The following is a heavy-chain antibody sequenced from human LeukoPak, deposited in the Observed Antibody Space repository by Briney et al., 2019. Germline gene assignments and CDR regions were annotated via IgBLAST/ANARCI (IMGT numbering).Heavy chain of an antibody. CDR3: CGSGWFAGPFGY. V-gene: IGHV4-39*07. D-gene: IGHD6-19*01. CDR1: GGSITKNGYY. J-gene: IGHJ4*02. Sequence: PSETLSLTCSVSGGSITKNGYYWGWIRQSPETGLEWIGSMHYSGSTYYNPSLNSRVTISVDTSKNQLSLKLTSVTAADTAVYYCCGSGWFAGPFGYWGQGALVTVSS. CDR2: MHYSGST.